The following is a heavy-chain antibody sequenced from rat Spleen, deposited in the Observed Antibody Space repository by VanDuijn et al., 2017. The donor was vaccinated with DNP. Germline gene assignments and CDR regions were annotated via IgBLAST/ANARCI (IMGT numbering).Heavy chain of an antibody. CDR1: GFTFSGYN. D-gene: IGHD1-2*01. Sequence: EVQLVESGGGLVQPGRSLKLSCAASGFTFSGYNMAWVRQAPKRGLEWVATIIYDGSRTYYRDSVMGRFTISRDNAKTTLFLQMDSLRSEDTATYYCARAKYSSHYWYFDFWGPGTMVTVSS. CDR3: ARAKYSSHYWYFDF. V-gene: IGHV5S10*01. J-gene: IGHJ1*01. CDR2: IIYDGSRT.